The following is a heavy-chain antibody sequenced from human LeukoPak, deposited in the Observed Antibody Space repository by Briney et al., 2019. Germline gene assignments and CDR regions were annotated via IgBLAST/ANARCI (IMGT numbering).Heavy chain of an antibody. CDR1: GDTFNTHA. J-gene: IGHJ4*02. CDR2: VTPIFGTA. D-gene: IGHD4-11*01. Sequence: ASVKVSCKVSGDTFNTHAVSWVRRAPGQGPEWMGGVTPIFGTASYAQKFQGRVTITADESTNTAYMELNGLRSDDTAVYYCTRCRTPYNNYYFDYWGQGTLVTVSS. CDR3: TRCRTPYNNYYFDY. V-gene: IGHV1-69*13.